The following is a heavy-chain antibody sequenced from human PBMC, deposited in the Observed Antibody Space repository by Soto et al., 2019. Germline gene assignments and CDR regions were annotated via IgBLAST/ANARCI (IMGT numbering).Heavy chain of an antibody. Sequence: GGSLRLSCAASGFTFSKHWMHWVRQAPWKGLVWVSHIKTDGSFTRDADSVKGRFTISRDNARNTLYLQMNSLRAEDTAVYYCVRDNNWSLDYWGQGTLITVSS. J-gene: IGHJ4*02. CDR2: IKTDGSFT. V-gene: IGHV3-74*01. CDR3: VRDNNWSLDY. CDR1: GFTFSKHW. D-gene: IGHD1-1*01.